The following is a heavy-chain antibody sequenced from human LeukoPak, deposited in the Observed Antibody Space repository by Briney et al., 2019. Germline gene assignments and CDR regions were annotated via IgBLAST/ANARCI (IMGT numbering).Heavy chain of an antibody. CDR1: GYTFTSYA. CDR3: ARDRVGSSWYGRGYYYYYGMDV. D-gene: IGHD6-13*01. Sequence: ASVKVSCKASGYTFTSYAMHWVRQAPGQRLEWMGWINAGNGSTKYSQKFQGRVTITRDTSASTAYMELSSLRSEDTAVYYCARDRVGSSWYGRGYYYYYGMDVWGQGTTVTVSS. J-gene: IGHJ6*02. V-gene: IGHV1-3*01. CDR2: INAGNGST.